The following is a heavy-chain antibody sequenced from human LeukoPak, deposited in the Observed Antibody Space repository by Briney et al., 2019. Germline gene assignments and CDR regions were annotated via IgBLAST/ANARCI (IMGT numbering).Heavy chain of an antibody. J-gene: IGHJ4*02. V-gene: IGHV3-48*01. CDR1: GFTFSSYG. Sequence: TGGSLRLSCAASGFTFSSYGMNWVRQAPGKGLEWVSYISSSSSTIYYADSVKGRFTISRDNAKNSLYLQMNSLRAEDTAVYYCARGRGDSSGYYAYWGQGTLVTVSS. D-gene: IGHD3-22*01. CDR3: ARGRGDSSGYYAY. CDR2: ISSSSSTI.